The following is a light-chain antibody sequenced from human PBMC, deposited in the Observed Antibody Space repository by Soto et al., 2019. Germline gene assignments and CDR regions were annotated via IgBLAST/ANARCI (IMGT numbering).Light chain of an antibody. Sequence: EIVMTQSPATLSVSPGERATLSCRASQSIRSNLAWYQQKPGQAPRLLIYGASTRATGIPARFSGSGSGTEFTLTISSLQSEDFAVYYCQQYNVWPKTFGQGTKVEIK. J-gene: IGKJ1*01. CDR2: GAS. V-gene: IGKV3-15*01. CDR1: QSIRSN. CDR3: QQYNVWPKT.